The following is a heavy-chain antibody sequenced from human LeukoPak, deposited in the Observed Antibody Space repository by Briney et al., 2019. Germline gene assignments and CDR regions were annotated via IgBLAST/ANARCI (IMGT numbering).Heavy chain of an antibody. J-gene: IGHJ4*02. CDR3: ARDLIAVAGYIDY. CDR2: IYSGGST. V-gene: IGHV3-66*01. D-gene: IGHD6-19*01. Sequence: PGGSLRLSCAAPGFTVSSNYMSWVRQAPGKGLEWVSLIYSGGSTYYADSVKGRFTISRDNSKNTLYLQMNSLRAEDTAVYYCARDLIAVAGYIDYWGQGTLVTVSS. CDR1: GFTVSSNY.